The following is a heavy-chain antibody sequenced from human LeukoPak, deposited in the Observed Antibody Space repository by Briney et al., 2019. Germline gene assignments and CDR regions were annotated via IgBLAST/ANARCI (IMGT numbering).Heavy chain of an antibody. Sequence: SETLSLTCTVSGGSISSYYWSWIRQPPGKGLEWIGYIYYSGSTNYNPSLKSRVTISVDTSKNQFSLKLSSVTAADTAVYYRARGGYDDPVEVFDYWGQGTLVTVSS. J-gene: IGHJ4*02. V-gene: IGHV4-59*01. CDR1: GGSISSYY. D-gene: IGHD5-12*01. CDR2: IYYSGST. CDR3: ARGGYDDPVEVFDY.